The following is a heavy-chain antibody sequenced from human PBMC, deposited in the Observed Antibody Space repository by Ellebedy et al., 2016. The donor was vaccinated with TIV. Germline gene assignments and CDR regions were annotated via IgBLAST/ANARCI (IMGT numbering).Heavy chain of an antibody. CDR1: GGTFTTYA. V-gene: IGHV1-69*13. J-gene: IGHJ4*02. CDR2: IVPIFGTP. D-gene: IGHD5-18*01. Sequence: AASVKVSCKASGGTFTTYAINWVRQAPGHGLEWMGGIVPIFGTPDYAQRFQGRVTITADESASTAYMELSRLRSEDTAVYYCARGGHRYGYYFLDQWGQGTLVTVSS. CDR3: ARGGHRYGYYFLDQ.